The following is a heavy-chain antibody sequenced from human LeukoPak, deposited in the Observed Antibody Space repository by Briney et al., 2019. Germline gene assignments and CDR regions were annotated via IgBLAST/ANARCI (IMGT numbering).Heavy chain of an antibody. CDR1: GYTFTSYD. Sequence: ASVKVSCKASGYTFTSYDINWVRQATGQGLEWMAWMNPNSGNTGYAQKLQGRVTITRNTSISTAYMELSSLRSEDTAVYYCARGQEQWEPASYWGQGTLVTVSS. J-gene: IGHJ4*02. D-gene: IGHD1-26*01. CDR3: ARGQEQWEPASY. V-gene: IGHV1-8*03. CDR2: MNPNSGNT.